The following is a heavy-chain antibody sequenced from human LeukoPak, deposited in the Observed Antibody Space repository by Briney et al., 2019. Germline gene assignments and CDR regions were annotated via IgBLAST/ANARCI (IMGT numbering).Heavy chain of an antibody. CDR3: ARGAFFHAFDT. D-gene: IGHD3-3*02. CDR2: INSDGSDT. V-gene: IGHV3-74*01. J-gene: IGHJ3*02. CDR1: EFTFSSYW. Sequence: GGSLRLSCAASEFTFSSYWIHWVRQAPGEGLVWVSRINSDGSDTIYADSVKGRFTVSRDNAKNTLYLQMNSLSAEDTAVYYCARGAFFHAFDTWGQGTMVTVSS.